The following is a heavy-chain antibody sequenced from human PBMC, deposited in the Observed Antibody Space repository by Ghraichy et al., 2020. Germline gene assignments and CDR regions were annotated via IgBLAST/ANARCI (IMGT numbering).Heavy chain of an antibody. CDR2: ISGSGGST. V-gene: IGHV3-23*01. D-gene: IGHD1-26*01. CDR1: GFTFSSYA. J-gene: IGHJ6*03. CDR3: AKGSGDYYYYYMDV. Sequence: GSLRLSCAASGFTFSSYAMSWVRQAPGKGLEWVSAISGSGGSTYYADSVKGRFTISRDNSKNTLYLQMNSLRAEDTAVYYCAKGSGDYYYYYMDVWGKGTTVTVSS.